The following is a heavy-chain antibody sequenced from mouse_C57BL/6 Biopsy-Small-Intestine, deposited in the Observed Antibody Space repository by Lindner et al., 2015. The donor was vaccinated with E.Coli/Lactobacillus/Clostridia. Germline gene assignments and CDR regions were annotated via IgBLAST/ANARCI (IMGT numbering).Heavy chain of an antibody. CDR2: SIPRLGLR. CDR3: ARGIAEIGVRSLDV. Sequence: VKVSCKASGYRFTKYSIQWVRQAPGQGLEWMGGSIPRLGLRHMPRAFAGQFVFSLDTSVRTAFLEINSLESDDTAMYFCARGIAEIGVRSLDVWGQGTMVTVSS. CDR1: GYRFTKYS. V-gene: IGHV9-2-1*01. D-gene: IGHD1-1*02. J-gene: IGHJ3*01.